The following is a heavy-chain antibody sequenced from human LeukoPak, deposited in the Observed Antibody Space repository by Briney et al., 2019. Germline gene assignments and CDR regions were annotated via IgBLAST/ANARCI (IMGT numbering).Heavy chain of an antibody. CDR1: GYTFTGYY. CDR2: INPNSGGT. D-gene: IGHD2-21*02. CDR3: ARAASRHGVVVTQSLGY. V-gene: IGHV1-2*02. Sequence: ASVKVSCKASGYTFTGYYMHWVRQAPGQGLEWMGWINPNSGGTNYAQKFQGRVTMTRDTSISTAYMELSRLRSDDTAVYYCARAASRHGVVVTQSLGYWGQGTLVTVSS. J-gene: IGHJ4*02.